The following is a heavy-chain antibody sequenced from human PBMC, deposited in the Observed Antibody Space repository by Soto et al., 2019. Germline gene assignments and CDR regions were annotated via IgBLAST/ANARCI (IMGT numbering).Heavy chain of an antibody. V-gene: IGHV4-30-4*01. Sequence: SETLSLTCXVSDDSISSGDYYWTWIRQPPGKGLEWIGYIFHSGRTDYNPSLTSRVTISVDTSKNIFSLRVNSVTAADTAVYYCARGNYSDYRSSFDFWGQGALVTVSS. CDR3: ARGNYSDYRSSFDF. J-gene: IGHJ4*02. CDR2: IFHSGRT. CDR1: DDSISSGDYY. D-gene: IGHD4-17*01.